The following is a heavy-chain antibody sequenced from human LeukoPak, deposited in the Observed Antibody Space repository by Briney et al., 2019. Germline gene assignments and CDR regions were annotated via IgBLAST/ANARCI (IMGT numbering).Heavy chain of an antibody. Sequence: SETLSLTCTVSGGSISSYYWSWIRQPPGKGLEWIGYIYYSGSTNYNPSLKSRVTISVDTSKNQFSLKLSSVTAAGTAVYYCARLGDSYATDYWGQGTLVTVSS. J-gene: IGHJ4*02. CDR3: ARLGDSYATDY. V-gene: IGHV4-59*08. D-gene: IGHD5-18*01. CDR2: IYYSGST. CDR1: GGSISSYY.